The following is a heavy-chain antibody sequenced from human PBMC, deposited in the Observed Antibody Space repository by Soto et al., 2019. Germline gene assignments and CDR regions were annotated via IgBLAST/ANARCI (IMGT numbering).Heavy chain of an antibody. CDR3: ATLKQAPGGLDY. D-gene: IGHD2-8*02. CDR1: GYTFTAFY. CDR2: INPKSGDT. V-gene: IGHV1-2*06. J-gene: IGHJ4*02. Sequence: QVQLVQSGAEVKKPGASVKVSCKASGYTFTAFYIYWVRQAPGQGLEWVGRINPKSGDTNYAQKFQGRVTMTRDTSISTAYMEVSSLRSDDTAFYYCATLKQAPGGLDYWGQGTLVTVSS.